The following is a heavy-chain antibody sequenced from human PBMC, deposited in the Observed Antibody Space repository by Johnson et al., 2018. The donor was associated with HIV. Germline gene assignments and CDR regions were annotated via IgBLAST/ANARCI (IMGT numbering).Heavy chain of an antibody. CDR3: ARDRGGATAFDM. D-gene: IGHD1-26*01. V-gene: IGHV3-11*04. CDR1: GFTFSDYY. Sequence: QMQLVESGGGLVKPGGSLRLSCAASGFTFSDYYMSWIRQAPGQGLEWVSCISSSGTTIYYADSMKGRFTISRDNAKNSLYLHMNSLSAEDTAVYYCARDRGGATAFDMWGQGTMVTVSS. CDR2: ISSSGTTI. J-gene: IGHJ3*02.